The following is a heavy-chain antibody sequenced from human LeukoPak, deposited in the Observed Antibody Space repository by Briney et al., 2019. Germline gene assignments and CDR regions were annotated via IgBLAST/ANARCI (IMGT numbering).Heavy chain of an antibody. CDR3: ARGRPGGELLSGFDY. Sequence: ASVKVSCKASGYTFTSYDINWVRQATGQGLEWMGWMNPNSGNTGYAQKFQGRATMTRNTSISTAYMELSSLRSEDTAVYYCARGRPGGELLSGFDYWGQGTLVTVSS. V-gene: IGHV1-8*01. J-gene: IGHJ4*02. CDR2: MNPNSGNT. D-gene: IGHD1-26*01. CDR1: GYTFTSYD.